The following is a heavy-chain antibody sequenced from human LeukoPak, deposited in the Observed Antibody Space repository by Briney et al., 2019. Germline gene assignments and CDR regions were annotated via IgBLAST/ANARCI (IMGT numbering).Heavy chain of an antibody. Sequence: GGSLRLSCAASGFTFSSYAMSWVRQAPGKGLEWVSAISGSGGSTYYADSAKGRFTISRDNSKNTLYLQMNSLRAEDTAVYYCAKDSSSSGWYDGYWGQGTLVTVSS. CDR2: ISGSGGST. CDR3: AKDSSSSGWYDGY. D-gene: IGHD6-19*01. V-gene: IGHV3-23*01. CDR1: GFTFSSYA. J-gene: IGHJ4*02.